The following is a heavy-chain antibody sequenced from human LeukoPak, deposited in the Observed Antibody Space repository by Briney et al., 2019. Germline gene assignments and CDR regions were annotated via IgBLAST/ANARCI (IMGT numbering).Heavy chain of an antibody. CDR1: GFTFDDYG. CDR3: ARDDYYYVLDY. Sequence: PGGSLRLSCEASGFTFDDYGMSWVRLGPGKGLEWVAGINWNGGNTGYADSVKGRFTISRDNSKNTLYLQMNSLRAEDTAVYYCARDDYYYVLDYWGQGTLVTVSS. J-gene: IGHJ4*02. D-gene: IGHD3-22*01. V-gene: IGHV3-20*04. CDR2: INWNGGNT.